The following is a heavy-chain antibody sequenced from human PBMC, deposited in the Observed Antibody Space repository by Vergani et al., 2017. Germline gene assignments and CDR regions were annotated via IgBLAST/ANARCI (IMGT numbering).Heavy chain of an antibody. CDR1: GGSISSYY. V-gene: IGHV4-59*01. D-gene: IGHD6-13*01. Sequence: QVQLQESGPGLVKPSETLSLTCTVSGGSISSYYWSWIRQPPGKGLEWIGYIYYSGSTNYNPSLKSRVTISVDTSKNQFSLKLSSVTAADTAVYYCARGPYSSSFYYYHGMDVWGQGTTVAVSS. J-gene: IGHJ6*02. CDR2: IYYSGST. CDR3: ARGPYSSSFYYYHGMDV.